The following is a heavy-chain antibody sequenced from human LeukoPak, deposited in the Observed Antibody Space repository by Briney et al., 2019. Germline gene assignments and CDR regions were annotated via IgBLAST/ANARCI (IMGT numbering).Heavy chain of an antibody. Sequence: SGPTLVNPTQTLTLTCTFSGFSLTTSGVGVGWIRQPPGKALEWLALIYWGDDKRYSPFLKSRLTITKDTSKNQVVLTMTNMDPVDTATYYCAHFGVYCSSSSCRKSNWFDPWGQGTLVTVSS. V-gene: IGHV2-5*02. CDR3: AHFGVYCSSSSCRKSNWFDP. J-gene: IGHJ5*02. CDR1: GFSLTTSGVG. CDR2: IYWGDDK. D-gene: IGHD2-2*01.